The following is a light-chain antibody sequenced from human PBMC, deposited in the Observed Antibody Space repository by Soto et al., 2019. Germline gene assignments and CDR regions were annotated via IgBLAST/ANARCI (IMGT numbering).Light chain of an antibody. Sequence: QLVLTQSPSASASLGASVKLTCTLSSGHSSYAIAWHQQQPEKGPRYLMKLNSDGSHSKGDGIPDRFSGSSSGAERYLTNSRLQSEDEADYYCQTWGTDIVVFGGGTKVTVL. CDR3: QTWGTDIVV. V-gene: IGLV4-69*01. CDR1: SGHSSYA. J-gene: IGLJ2*01. CDR2: LNSDGSH.